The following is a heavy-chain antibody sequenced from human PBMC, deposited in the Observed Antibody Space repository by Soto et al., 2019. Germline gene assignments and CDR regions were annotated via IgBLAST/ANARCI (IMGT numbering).Heavy chain of an antibody. CDR1: GFTFSSYS. J-gene: IGHJ4*02. V-gene: IGHV3-23*01. CDR2: ISASRDNT. Sequence: GGSVRLSCADSGFTFSSYSMIWVLQAPGKGLEWVSSISASRDNTDSADSVRGRFIVSRDNSKATVYLQMNSLRADDTAVYYCVKGSLYAVASLDYWGQGTMVTVSS. D-gene: IGHD5-12*01. CDR3: VKGSLYAVASLDY.